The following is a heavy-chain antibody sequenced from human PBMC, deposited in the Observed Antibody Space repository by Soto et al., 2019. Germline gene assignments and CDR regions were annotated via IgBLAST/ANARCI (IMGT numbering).Heavy chain of an antibody. V-gene: IGHV3-23*01. J-gene: IGHJ4*02. D-gene: IGHD5-18*01. CDR2: ISGSGGST. CDR1: GCTIISSG. CDR3: AKDGLGAYSYGSYYFDY. Sequence: GGSLRLSCTAAGCTIISSGMSWVRQATGKGLEWVSTISGSGGSTYYGDSVKGRFTISRDNSKNTLYLQMNSLRAEDTAVYYCAKDGLGAYSYGSYYFDYWGQGTLVTVSS.